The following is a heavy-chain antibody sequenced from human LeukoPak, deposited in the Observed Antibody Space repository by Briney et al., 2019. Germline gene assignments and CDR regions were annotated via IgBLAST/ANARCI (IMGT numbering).Heavy chain of an antibody. CDR3: ARSSGYMSY. CDR2: IYHSGST. Sequence: SETLSLTCTVSHYSISSNYYWGWIRQPPGKGQERIGSIYHSGSTNYNPSLKSRVTISVDTSKNQFSLKLTYVTAGDTVVYYCARSSGYMSYWGQGTLVTVSS. CDR1: HYSISSNYY. D-gene: IGHD3-22*01. V-gene: IGHV4-38-2*02. J-gene: IGHJ4*02.